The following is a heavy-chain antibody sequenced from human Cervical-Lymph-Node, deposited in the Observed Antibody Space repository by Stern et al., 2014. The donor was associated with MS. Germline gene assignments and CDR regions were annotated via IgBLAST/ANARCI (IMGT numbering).Heavy chain of an antibody. D-gene: IGHD6-19*01. Sequence: VQLVESGAEVKKPGASVKVSCKTSGYTFTRYSITWVRQAPGQGLEYMGWISAYTGITKCAPKFQDRVTMTTDTSTSTAYMEVRSLRSDDTAVYYCTREAGGIAVAGGMDVWGQGTTVTVSS. J-gene: IGHJ6*02. CDR2: ISAYTGIT. V-gene: IGHV1-18*01. CDR3: TREAGGIAVAGGMDV. CDR1: GYTFTRYS.